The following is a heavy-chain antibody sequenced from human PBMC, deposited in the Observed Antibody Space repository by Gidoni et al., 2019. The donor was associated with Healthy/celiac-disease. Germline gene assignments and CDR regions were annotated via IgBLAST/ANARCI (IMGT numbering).Heavy chain of an antibody. CDR2: ISSCSSYI. V-gene: IGHV3-21*01. CDR3: ASWCSSTSCYPGGDDY. D-gene: IGHD2-2*01. Sequence: EVQLVESGGGMVKPGGSVRLSCAASGFTFSSYSMNWVRQAPGKGVEWVSSISSCSSYIYYADAVKGRFTISRDNAKNSLYLQMNSLRAEDTAVYYCASWCSSTSCYPGGDDYWGQGTLVTVSS. J-gene: IGHJ4*02. CDR1: GFTFSSYS.